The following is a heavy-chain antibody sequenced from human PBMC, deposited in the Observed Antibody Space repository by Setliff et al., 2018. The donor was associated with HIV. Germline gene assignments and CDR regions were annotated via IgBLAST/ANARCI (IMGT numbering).Heavy chain of an antibody. V-gene: IGHV4-39*01. D-gene: IGHD5-12*01. J-gene: IGHJ4*01. CDR3: ATLRWLRSKHSDY. Sequence: PSETLSLTCTVSGGSITNTNYYWGWIRQPPGKGLEWIGAIYYSGNTYYNPSLKSRVTMSVDTSKNQFSLNLRSVTAADTAVYFCATLRWLRSKHSDYWGQGTLVTVSS. CDR1: GGSITNTNYY. CDR2: IYYSGNT.